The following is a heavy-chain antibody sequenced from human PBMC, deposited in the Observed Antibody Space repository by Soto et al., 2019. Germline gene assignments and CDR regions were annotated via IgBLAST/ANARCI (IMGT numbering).Heavy chain of an antibody. J-gene: IGHJ5*02. V-gene: IGHV1-8*01. CDR1: GYTFTSYD. CDR3: ARGIKYGAYSRWFDP. Sequence: GASVKVSCKASGYTFTSYDINWVRQATGQGLEYLGWMNPNSGNTGYVQKFQGRVTMTRDTSISTAYMELSSLRSEDSAVYFCARGIKYGAYSRWFDPWGQGTLVTVSX. CDR2: MNPNSGNT. D-gene: IGHD4-17*01.